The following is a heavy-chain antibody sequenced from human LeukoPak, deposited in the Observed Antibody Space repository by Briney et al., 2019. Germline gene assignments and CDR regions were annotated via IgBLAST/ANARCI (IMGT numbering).Heavy chain of an antibody. CDR2: IYTSGST. J-gene: IGHJ4*02. D-gene: IGHD6-19*01. V-gene: IGHV4-4*07. Sequence: SSETLSLTCTVSGGSISSYYWSWIRQPAGKGLEWIGRIYTSGSTNYNPSLKSRVTMSVDTSKNQFSLKLSSVTAADAAVYYCARDGYSSGTSDYWGQGTLVTVSS. CDR3: ARDGYSSGTSDY. CDR1: GGSISSYY.